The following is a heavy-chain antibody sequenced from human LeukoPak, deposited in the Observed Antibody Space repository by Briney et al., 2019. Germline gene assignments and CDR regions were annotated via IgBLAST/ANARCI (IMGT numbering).Heavy chain of an antibody. V-gene: IGHV3-74*01. D-gene: IGHD3-22*01. CDR2: INSGGSST. CDR1: GFTFSSYW. J-gene: IGHJ4*02. CDR3: ASDLRSSSGHNY. Sequence: PGGSLRLSCAASGFTFSSYWMHWVRQAPGKGLVWVSRINSGGSSTSYADSVKGRFTISRDNAKNTLYLQMNSLRAEDTAVYYCASDLRSSSGHNYWGQGTLVTVSS.